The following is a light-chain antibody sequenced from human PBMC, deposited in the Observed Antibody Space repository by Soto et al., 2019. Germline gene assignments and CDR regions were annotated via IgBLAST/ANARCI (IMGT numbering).Light chain of an antibody. CDR1: QSVSSNY. CDR2: GAS. CDR3: QQYGSSPST. V-gene: IGKV3-20*01. Sequence: DIVLTQSPGTLSLSPGERATLSCRAGQSVSSNYITWYQQKPGQAPRRLIFGASSRATGIPDRFSGSGSGTDFTLTISRLEPEDFAVYYCQQYGSSPSTFGQGTKVDIK. J-gene: IGKJ1*01.